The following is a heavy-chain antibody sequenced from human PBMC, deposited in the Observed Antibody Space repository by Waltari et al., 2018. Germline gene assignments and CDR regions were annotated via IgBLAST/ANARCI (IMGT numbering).Heavy chain of an antibody. CDR3: AGMPPTTPYD. V-gene: IGHV3-11*04. Sequence: QVQLVESGGGLVKPGGSLRLSCAASGFTFSDYYMSWIRQAPGKGLWWVSYICSCGSTIYQAGSGKGPFTISREKAKNSLYLQMNSLRAEDTAVYYCAGMPPTTPYDWGQGTLVTVSS. J-gene: IGHJ4*02. CDR2: ICSCGSTI. CDR1: GFTFSDYY. D-gene: IGHD2-2*01.